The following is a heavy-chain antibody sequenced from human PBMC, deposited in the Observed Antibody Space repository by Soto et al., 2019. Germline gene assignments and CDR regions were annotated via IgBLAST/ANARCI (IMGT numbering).Heavy chain of an antibody. Sequence: EVQLLESGGGLVQPGGSLRLPCAASGFTFSSYAMRWVRQAPVKGLEWVSAISGSGDSTYYADSVKGRFTISRDNSKNTLYLQMNSLRAEDTAVYYCARRGSGSYYDDWGQGTLVTVSS. CDR3: ARRGSGSYYDD. CDR2: ISGSGDST. J-gene: IGHJ4*02. V-gene: IGHV3-23*01. D-gene: IGHD1-26*01. CDR1: GFTFSSYA.